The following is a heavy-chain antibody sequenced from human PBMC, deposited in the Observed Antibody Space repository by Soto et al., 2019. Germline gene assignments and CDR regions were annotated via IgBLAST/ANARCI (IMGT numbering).Heavy chain of an antibody. CDR3: GKGRRLERGDFYF. CDR1: GFTFSSYA. Sequence: EVQLLESGGGLVQPGGSLRLSCAASGFTFSSYAMSWVRQAPGKGLEWVSVISGGGNRIYYADSVKGRVTISRDNSKNTVYLPMNLPRDEDTAIYYWGKGRRLERGDFYFWGQGTLVTVSS. V-gene: IGHV3-23*01. D-gene: IGHD1-1*01. CDR2: ISGGGNRI. J-gene: IGHJ4*02.